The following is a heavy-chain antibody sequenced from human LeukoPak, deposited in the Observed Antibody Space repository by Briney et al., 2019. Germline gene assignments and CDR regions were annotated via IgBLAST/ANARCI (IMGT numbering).Heavy chain of an antibody. CDR2: IRYDGNNE. V-gene: IGHV3-30*02. Sequence: PGGSLRLSCAASGFTFSSYAMQWVRQAPGKGLEWAAFIRYDGNNEYYADSVRGRFTISRDNSKNTLYLQMSSLRSEDTAVYYCAQGTSILATINNWGQGTLVTVSS. D-gene: IGHD5-12*01. CDR1: GFTFSSYA. CDR3: AQGTSILATINN. J-gene: IGHJ1*01.